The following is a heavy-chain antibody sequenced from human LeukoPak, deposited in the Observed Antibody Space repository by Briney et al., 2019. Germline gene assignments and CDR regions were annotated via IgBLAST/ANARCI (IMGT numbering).Heavy chain of an antibody. J-gene: IGHJ4*02. Sequence: GGSLRLSCAASGFTFSSYEMNWVRQAPGKGLEWVSYISSSGSTIYYADSVKGRFPIARVNAKNSLYLQMNSLRAEDTAVYYCASSGDRENIFDYWGQGTLVTVSS. CDR1: GFTFSSYE. V-gene: IGHV3-48*03. D-gene: IGHD2-21*02. CDR3: ASSGDRENIFDY. CDR2: ISSSGSTI.